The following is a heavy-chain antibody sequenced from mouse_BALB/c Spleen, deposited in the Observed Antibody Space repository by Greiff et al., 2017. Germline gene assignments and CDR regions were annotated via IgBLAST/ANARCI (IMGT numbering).Heavy chain of an antibody. V-gene: IGHV5-4*02. D-gene: IGHD4-1*01. CDR2: ISDGGSYT. CDR3: ARDLLTGTGGYFDV. CDR1: GFTFSDYY. J-gene: IGHJ1*01. Sequence: EVHLVESGGGLVKPGGSLKLSCAASGFTFSDYYMYWVRQTPEKRLEWVATISDGGSYTYYPDSVKGRFTISRDNAKNNLYLQMSSLKSEDTDMYYCARDLLTGTGGYFDVWGAGTTVTVSS.